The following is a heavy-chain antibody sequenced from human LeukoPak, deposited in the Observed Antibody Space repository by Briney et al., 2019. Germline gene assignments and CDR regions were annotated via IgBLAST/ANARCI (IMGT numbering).Heavy chain of an antibody. CDR2: IYYSGST. CDR3: ARDYVNYYYYYGMDV. D-gene: IGHD3-16*01. V-gene: IGHV4-59*12. Sequence: SETLSLTCTVSGGSISSYYWSWIRQPPGKGLEWIGYIYYSGSTNYNPSLKSRVTISVDTSKNQFSLKLSSVTAADTAVYYCARDYVNYYYYYGMDVWGQGTTVTVSS. J-gene: IGHJ6*02. CDR1: GGSISSYY.